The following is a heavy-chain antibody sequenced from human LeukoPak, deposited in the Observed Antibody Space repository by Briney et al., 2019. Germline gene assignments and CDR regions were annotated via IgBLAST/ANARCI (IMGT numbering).Heavy chain of an antibody. V-gene: IGHV1-2*02. CDR2: INPNSGGT. CDR3: AVSRDGYTYGSPFDY. D-gene: IGHD5-18*01. Sequence: GSVKVSCKASGFTFTGYYMHWVRQAPGQGLEWMGWINPNSGGTNYAQKFQDSVTMTRDTSISTAYMELSRLRSDDTAVYYCAVSRDGYTYGSPFDYWGQATLVTVSS. J-gene: IGHJ4*02. CDR1: GFTFTGYY.